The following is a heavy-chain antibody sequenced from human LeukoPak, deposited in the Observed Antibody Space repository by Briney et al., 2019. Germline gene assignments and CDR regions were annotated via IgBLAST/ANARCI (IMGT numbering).Heavy chain of an antibody. D-gene: IGHD6-19*01. J-gene: IGHJ4*02. Sequence: GGSLRLSCAASGFTFSSYGMHWVRQAPGKGLEWVSYISSSSSTIYYADSVKGRFTISRDNAKNSLYLQMNSLRAEDTAVYYCARDGIAVAGESDYWGQGTLVTVSS. V-gene: IGHV3-48*01. CDR2: ISSSSSTI. CDR1: GFTFSSYG. CDR3: ARDGIAVAGESDY.